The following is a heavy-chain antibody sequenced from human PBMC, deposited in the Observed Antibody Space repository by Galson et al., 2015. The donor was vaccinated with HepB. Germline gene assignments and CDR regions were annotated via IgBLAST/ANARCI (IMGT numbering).Heavy chain of an antibody. CDR3: AKDSGYYYGSGYFDY. D-gene: IGHD3-10*01. Sequence: SLRLSCAASGFTFSSYGMHWVRQAPGKGLEWVAFIRYDGSNEYYADSVKGRFTISRDNSKNTLYLQMNSLRAEDTAVYYCAKDSGYYYGSGYFDYWGQGTLVTVSS. CDR1: GFTFSSYG. J-gene: IGHJ4*02. CDR2: IRYDGSNE. V-gene: IGHV3-30*02.